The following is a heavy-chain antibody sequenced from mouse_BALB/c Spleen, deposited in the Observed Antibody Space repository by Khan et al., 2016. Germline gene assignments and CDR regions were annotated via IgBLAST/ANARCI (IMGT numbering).Heavy chain of an antibody. CDR1: GFSLTRFG. Sequence: QVQLKQSGPGLVQPSQSLSITCTVSGFSLTRFGVHWVRQSPGKGLEWLGVIWTGGITDYHVAFTSGLNIRKDDSKTHVSFEMSSLQANDKAIYYCARGNDDGPLSMDYWGQGTSVTVSS. CDR3: ARGNDDGPLSMDY. V-gene: IGHV2-2*02. D-gene: IGHD1-2*01. CDR2: IWTGGIT. J-gene: IGHJ4*01.